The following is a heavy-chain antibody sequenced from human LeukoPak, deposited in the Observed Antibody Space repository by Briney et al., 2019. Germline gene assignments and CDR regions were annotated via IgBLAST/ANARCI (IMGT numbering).Heavy chain of an antibody. CDR2: INTFSNPI. V-gene: IGHV3-48*02. CDR1: GINFNPYT. Sequence: GGSLRLSCAVAGINFNPYTMNWVRQAPGKGLEWISYINTFSNPIYYADSVRGRFTVSRDNAKNSLYLQMNSLRDDDTAVYYCARARGNGYYGSDAFDIWGQGTTVTVSS. CDR3: ARARGNGYYGSDAFDI. J-gene: IGHJ3*02. D-gene: IGHD3-22*01.